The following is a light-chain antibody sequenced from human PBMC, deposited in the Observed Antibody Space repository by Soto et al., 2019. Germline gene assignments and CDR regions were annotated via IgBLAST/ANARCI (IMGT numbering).Light chain of an antibody. CDR1: QGIGRD. J-gene: IGKJ4*01. Sequence: DIQLTQSPSFLSASVGDRVTITCRASQGIGRDLAWYQQKPGKAPKVLISAASSLQSGVPSRFSGSGSGTEFTLTITYLQPEDFATYYCQQLNDYPLTFGGGTKVDIK. CDR3: QQLNDYPLT. CDR2: AAS. V-gene: IGKV1-9*01.